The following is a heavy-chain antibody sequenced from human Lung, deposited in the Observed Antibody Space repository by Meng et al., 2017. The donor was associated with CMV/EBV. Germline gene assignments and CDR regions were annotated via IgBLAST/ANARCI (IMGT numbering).Heavy chain of an antibody. Sequence: ESXKISXVVSRFSFSSYNMNWVRQPPGEALEWVASISTTSSYTYYADSLKGRFTISRDNAKNSLYLQMNNVRAEDTAVYYCAREGYDYDSGNYYYYFDRWGQGTLVXVSS. V-gene: IGHV3-21*01. CDR1: RFSFSSYN. D-gene: IGHD3-10*01. J-gene: IGHJ4*02. CDR3: AREGYDYDSGNYYYYFDR. CDR2: ISTTSSYT.